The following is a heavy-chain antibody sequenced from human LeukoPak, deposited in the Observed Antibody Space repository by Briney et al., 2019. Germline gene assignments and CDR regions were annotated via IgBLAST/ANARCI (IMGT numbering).Heavy chain of an antibody. CDR1: GLSFGDYT. V-gene: IGHV3-30*04. CDR2: ISSNGGRK. J-gene: IGHJ4*02. CDR3: ARQEARDYYYEGLDY. D-gene: IGHD3-22*01. Sequence: PGGSLRLSCEASGLSFGDYTMHWVRQAPGKGLEWVALISSNGGRKDYADSVKGRFTIDRDNSKNTVYLQMNSLRPDDTAIYFCARQEARDYYYEGLDYWGQGNLVTVSS.